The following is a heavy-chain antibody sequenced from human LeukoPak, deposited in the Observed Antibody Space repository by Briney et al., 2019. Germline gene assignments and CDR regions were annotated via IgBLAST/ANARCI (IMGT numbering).Heavy chain of an antibody. V-gene: IGHV1-2*02. Sequence: GASVKVSCEASGYGFTGYFMHWVRQAPGQGLEWMGWINPDSGGTNYAQKFRGRVTLTRDTSIYTAYMELSRLRSDDTAVYYCVRDLFFAAAEREGDDYWGQGTLLTVSS. CDR3: VRDLFFAAAEREGDDY. CDR1: GYGFTGYF. D-gene: IGHD6-13*01. J-gene: IGHJ4*02. CDR2: INPDSGGT.